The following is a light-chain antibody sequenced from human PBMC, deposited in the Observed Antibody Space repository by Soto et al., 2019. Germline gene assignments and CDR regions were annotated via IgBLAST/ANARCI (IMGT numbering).Light chain of an antibody. CDR2: DTD. V-gene: IGLV1-51*01. Sequence: QSVLTQPPSVSAAPGQKVTISCSGSSSNIGRNSVSWYQHLPGTAPKLLIYDTDKRPSGIPDRFSGSKSGTSATLGITGLQTGDEAAYYCGAWDNSLTVVVFGGGTQLTVL. CDR1: SSNIGRNS. CDR3: GAWDNSLTVVV. J-gene: IGLJ2*01.